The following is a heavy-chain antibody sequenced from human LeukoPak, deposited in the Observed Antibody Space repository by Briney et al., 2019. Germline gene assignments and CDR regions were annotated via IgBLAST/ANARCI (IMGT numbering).Heavy chain of an antibody. J-gene: IGHJ3*02. CDR1: GFTFSSYT. D-gene: IGHD3-22*01. V-gene: IGHV3-23*01. CDR2: ISAGGGSAGSGPT. Sequence: PGGSLRHSCAASGFTFSSYTMSWVRQAPGKGLEWVSAISAGGGSAGSGPTYYADSVKGRFTISRDNSKNTLYLQMNSLRAEDTAVYYCARGYYDSSGYQASDIWGQGTMVTVSS. CDR3: ARGYYDSSGYQASDI.